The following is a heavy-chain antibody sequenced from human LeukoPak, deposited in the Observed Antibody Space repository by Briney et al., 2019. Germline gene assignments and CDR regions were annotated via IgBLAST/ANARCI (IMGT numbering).Heavy chain of an antibody. CDR2: IFPGDSDT. J-gene: IGHJ4*02. CDR3: ASAGHCRSASCYPLSYFDY. CDR1: GYSLTNYW. V-gene: IGHV5-51*01. D-gene: IGHD2-2*01. Sequence: GESLKISCKGSGYSLTNYWIGWVRQMPGKGLEWMGIIFPGDSDTRYSPSFQGQITIAADKSISTAYRRWSRLKAPDTAMYYCASAGHCRSASCYPLSYFDYWGLGTLVTVSS.